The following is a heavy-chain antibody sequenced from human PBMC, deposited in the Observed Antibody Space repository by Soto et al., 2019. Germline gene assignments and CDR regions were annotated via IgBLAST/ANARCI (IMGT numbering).Heavy chain of an antibody. D-gene: IGHD3-3*01. CDR2: IYPGDSET. CDR1: GYSFASYW. J-gene: IGHJ5*02. Sequence: GEPLKISCKGSGYSFASYWIGWLRQMPGKGLEWTGIIYPGDSETRYSPSFQGHGTISADTSISTAYLQWSSLKASDTAMYYCARHVLSRDFWSGYPTSFDPWAQGTLVTDSS. V-gene: IGHV5-51*01. CDR3: ARHVLSRDFWSGYPTSFDP.